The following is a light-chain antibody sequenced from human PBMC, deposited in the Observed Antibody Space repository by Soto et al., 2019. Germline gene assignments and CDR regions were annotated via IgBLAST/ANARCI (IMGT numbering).Light chain of an antibody. CDR3: ATWDDSLRGVL. CDR1: SSNIGSNY. V-gene: IGLV1-47*01. CDR2: ANS. Sequence: QAVVTQPPSASGTPGQRVTISCSGGSSNIGSNYAYWHRQLPGTAPKLVIYANSQRPSGVPDRFSGSKSGTSASLAISGLRSEDEADYYCATWDDSLRGVLFGGGTKLTVL. J-gene: IGLJ2*01.